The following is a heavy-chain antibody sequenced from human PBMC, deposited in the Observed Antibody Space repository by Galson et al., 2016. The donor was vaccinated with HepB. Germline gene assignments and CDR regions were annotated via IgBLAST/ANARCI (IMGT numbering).Heavy chain of an antibody. V-gene: IGHV3-23*01. CDR1: GFTFSSYA. CDR3: AKANRPPAFRITLWLPLFDY. CDR2: ITGTGGST. J-gene: IGHJ4*02. D-gene: IGHD5-18*01. Sequence: SLRLSCAASGFTFSSYAMSWVRQAPGKGLEWVSAITGTGGSTYYADSVKGRFTISRDNSKNTLYLQMNPLRAEDTAVYYCAKANRPPAFRITLWLPLFDYWGQGTLVTVSS.